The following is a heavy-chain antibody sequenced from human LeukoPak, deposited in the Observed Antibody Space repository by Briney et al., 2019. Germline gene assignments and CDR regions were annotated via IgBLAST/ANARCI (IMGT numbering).Heavy chain of an antibody. CDR3: ARDVSLSSGWYGGIQEDYYFDY. D-gene: IGHD6-19*01. V-gene: IGHV1-2*06. CDR1: GYTFTGYY. Sequence: ASVKVSCKASGYTFTGYYMHWVRQAPGQGLEWMGRINPNSGGTNYAQKFQGRVTMTRDTSISTAYMGLSRLRSDDTAVYYCARDVSLSSGWYGGIQEDYYFDYWGQGTLVTVSS. CDR2: INPNSGGT. J-gene: IGHJ4*02.